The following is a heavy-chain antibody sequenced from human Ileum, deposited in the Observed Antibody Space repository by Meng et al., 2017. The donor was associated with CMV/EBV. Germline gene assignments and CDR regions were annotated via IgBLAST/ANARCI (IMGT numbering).Heavy chain of an antibody. CDR2: VSPGGI. J-gene: IGHJ4*02. CDR1: GVSISNYY. D-gene: IGHD3-10*01. CDR3: ARAAARGVPVDY. V-gene: IGHV4-4*07. Sequence: QVQLQESCPGLVKPSETLSLTCSVSGVSISNYYWTWIRQPAGKGLEFIGRVSPGGIEYNPSLMSRVTMSLDTSRNQLSLNLNSVTAADTAVYYCARAAARGVPVDYWGQGILVTVSS.